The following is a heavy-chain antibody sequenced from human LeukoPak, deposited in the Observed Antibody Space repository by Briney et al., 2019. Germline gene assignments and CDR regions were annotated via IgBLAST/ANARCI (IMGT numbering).Heavy chain of an antibody. CDR3: SRSDPGGKGPPDY. CDR2: IRDDGSDK. D-gene: IGHD1-14*01. Sequence: PGGSLRLSCVASGFSLSRFGMHWVRQAPGRGLEWVAFIRDDGSDKDYADSVMGRFTISRDNSKNTLYLQMNTLRGDDTAVYYCSRSDPGGKGPPDYWGQGTLVTVSS. V-gene: IGHV3-30*02. J-gene: IGHJ4*02. CDR1: GFSLSRFG.